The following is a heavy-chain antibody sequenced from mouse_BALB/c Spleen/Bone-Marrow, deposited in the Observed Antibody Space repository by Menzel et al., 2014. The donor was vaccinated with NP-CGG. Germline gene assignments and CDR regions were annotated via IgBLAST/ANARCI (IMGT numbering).Heavy chain of an antibody. D-gene: IGHD1-2*01. J-gene: IGHJ2*01. CDR3: ARWDYGYY. V-gene: IGHV1-37*01. CDR1: GYSFTGYY. CDR2: INPNNGDT. Sequence: VQLQQSGPDLLKPGASVKISCKASGYSFTGYYMHWLKQSHGKSLEWIGRINPNNGDTHYNQRFKGKAILTVDKSSSTAYMELHSLTSEDSAVYYCARWDYGYYWAQGTTLTVSS.